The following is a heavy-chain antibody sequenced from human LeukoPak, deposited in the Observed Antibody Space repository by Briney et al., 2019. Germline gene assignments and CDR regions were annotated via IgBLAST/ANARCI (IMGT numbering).Heavy chain of an antibody. Sequence: PSETLSLTCTVSGGSISSGGYYWSWIRQHPGKGLEWIGYIYYSGSTYYNPSLKSRVTISVDTSKNQFSLKLSSVTAADAAVYYCARDSMVRGVNYFDYWGQGILVTVSS. V-gene: IGHV4-31*03. D-gene: IGHD3-10*01. CDR3: ARDSMVRGVNYFDY. J-gene: IGHJ4*02. CDR1: GGSISSGGYY. CDR2: IYYSGST.